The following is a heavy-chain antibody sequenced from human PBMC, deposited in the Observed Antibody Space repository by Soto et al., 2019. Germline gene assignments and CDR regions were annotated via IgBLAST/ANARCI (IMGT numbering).Heavy chain of an antibody. CDR3: AKDGPYSSGTLRGSFDS. CDR1: GITFSSYV. CDR2: TSYDGGST. J-gene: IGHJ4*02. V-gene: IGHV3-30*18. Sequence: QVQLVESGGGVAQPGRSLRLSCAASGITFSSYVMHWVRQAPGKGLEWVAVTSYDGGSTYYADSVKGRFTISRDNSKNTLYLQMNSLRAEDTAVYYCAKDGPYSSGTLRGSFDSWGQGTVVTVSS. D-gene: IGHD6-19*01.